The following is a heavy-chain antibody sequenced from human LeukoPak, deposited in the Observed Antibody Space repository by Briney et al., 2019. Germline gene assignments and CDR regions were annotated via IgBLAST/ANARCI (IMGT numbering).Heavy chain of an antibody. CDR1: GYPFTGYY. V-gene: IGHV1-2*02. CDR2: INSNIGDT. Sequence: ASVKVSCKASGYPFTGYYMHWVRQAPGQGFEWMGWINSNIGDTSYAQKFQGRVTLTRDTSISTAYMELSSLRSEDTAVYYCASVLYCGADCYSGRYFFDYWGQGTLVTVSS. D-gene: IGHD2-21*02. J-gene: IGHJ4*02. CDR3: ASVLYCGADCYSGRYFFDY.